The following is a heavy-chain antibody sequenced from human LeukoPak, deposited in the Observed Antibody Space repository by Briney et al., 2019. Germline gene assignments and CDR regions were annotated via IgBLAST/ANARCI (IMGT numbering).Heavy chain of an antibody. D-gene: IGHD1-26*01. V-gene: IGHV3-23*01. CDR2: ISGSGGST. CDR3: AISGGYWAWAH. CDR1: VFTFSSYG. Sequence: GGSLRLSCAASVFTFSSYGMSWVRQAPGKGLEWVSAISGSGGSTYYADSVKGRFTISRDNSKNTLYLQMSSLRAEDTAVYYCAISGGYWAWAHWGQGTLVTVSS. J-gene: IGHJ4*02.